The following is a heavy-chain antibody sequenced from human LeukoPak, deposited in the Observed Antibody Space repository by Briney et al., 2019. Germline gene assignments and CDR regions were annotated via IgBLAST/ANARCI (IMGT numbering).Heavy chain of an antibody. CDR3: ARTSHESVLYWSDP. CDR1: GYTFTSHG. D-gene: IGHD3-16*01. J-gene: IGHJ5*02. V-gene: IGHV1-18*01. CDR2: ISGYNGNT. Sequence: ASVKVSCKASGYTFTSHGISWVRQAPGQGLEWMGWISGYNGNTNYAQKFQGRVTMTTDTSTSTAYMELRSLRSDDTAVYYCARTSHESVLYWSDPWGQGTLVNVSS.